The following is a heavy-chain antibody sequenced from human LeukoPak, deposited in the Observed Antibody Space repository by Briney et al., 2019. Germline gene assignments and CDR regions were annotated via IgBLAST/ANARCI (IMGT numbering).Heavy chain of an antibody. Sequence: GGSLRLSCAASGFTFSGYAMSWVRQAPGKGLEWVSAISGSGGSTYYADSVKGRFTISRDNSKNTLYLQMNSLRAEDTAVYYCAKGIYGYSYGLFDYWGQGTLVTVSS. D-gene: IGHD5-18*01. J-gene: IGHJ4*02. CDR3: AKGIYGYSYGLFDY. CDR1: GFTFSGYA. CDR2: ISGSGGST. V-gene: IGHV3-23*01.